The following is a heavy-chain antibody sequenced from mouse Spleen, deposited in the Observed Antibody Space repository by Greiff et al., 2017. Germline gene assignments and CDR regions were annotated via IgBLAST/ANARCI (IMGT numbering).Heavy chain of an antibody. CDR3: ASITTVVARRYFDV. V-gene: IGHV1-74*01. CDR2: IDPYDSET. CDR1: GYTFTSYW. D-gene: IGHD1-1*01. J-gene: IGHJ1*01. Sequence: QVQLQQPGAELVRPGASVKLSCKASGYTFTSYWMNWVKQRPEQGLEWIGRIDPYDSETHYNQKFKDKAILTVDKSSSTAYMQLSSLTSEDSAVYYCASITTVVARRYFDVWGAGTTVTVSS.